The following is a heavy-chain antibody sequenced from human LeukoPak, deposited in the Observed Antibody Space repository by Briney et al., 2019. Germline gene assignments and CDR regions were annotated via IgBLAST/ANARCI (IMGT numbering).Heavy chain of an antibody. J-gene: IGHJ4*02. V-gene: IGHV3-13*01. CDR2: IGTAGDT. CDR3: ARGFRGSENFDY. CDR1: GFTFSSYD. Sequence: GGSLRLSCAASGFTFSSYDMHWVRQAPGKGLEWVSAIGTAGDTYYPGSVKGRFTISRENAKNSLYLQMNSLRAGDTAVYYCARGFRGSENFDYWGQGTLVTVSS. D-gene: IGHD3-10*01.